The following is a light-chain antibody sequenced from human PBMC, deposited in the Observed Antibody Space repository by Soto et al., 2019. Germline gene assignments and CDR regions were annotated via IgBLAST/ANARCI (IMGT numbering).Light chain of an antibody. J-gene: IGLJ1*01. Sequence: QSVLPQPASVSGSPGQSITISCTGTSSDVGLYNSVSWFQQHSGKAPKLMIYGVYNRPSGVSDRFSGSKSGNTASLTISGLQAEDESDYYCCSYASSTAYVFGTGTKVTVL. CDR1: SSDVGLYNS. CDR3: CSYASSTAYV. CDR2: GVY. V-gene: IGLV2-14*01.